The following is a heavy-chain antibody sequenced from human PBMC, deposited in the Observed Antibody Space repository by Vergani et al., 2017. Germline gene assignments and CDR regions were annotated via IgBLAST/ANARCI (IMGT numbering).Heavy chain of an antibody. CDR2: ISSSSGYI. D-gene: IGHD1-26*01. CDR1: GFTFKSYT. J-gene: IGHJ4*02. Sequence: EVQLVESGGGLVKPGGSLRLSCAASGFTFKSYTMNWVRQAPGKGLEWVSSISSSSGYIYYADSVKGRFTISRDNAKNSLYLQMNSLRAEDTAVYYCALGGIVGATSPFDYWGQGTLVTVSS. V-gene: IGHV3-21*01. CDR3: ALGGIVGATSPFDY.